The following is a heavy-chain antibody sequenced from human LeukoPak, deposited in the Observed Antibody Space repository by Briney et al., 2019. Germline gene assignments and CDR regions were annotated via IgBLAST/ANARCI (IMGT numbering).Heavy chain of an antibody. Sequence: QAGGSLRLSCAASGFTFSSYGMHWVRQAPGKGLEWVAVISYDGSNKYYADSVKGRFTISRDNSKNTLYLQMNSLRAEDTAVYYCARDRGYSYALGAFDIWGQGTMVTVSS. CDR3: ARDRGYSYALGAFDI. CDR1: GFTFSSYG. V-gene: IGHV3-30*19. CDR2: ISYDGSNK. J-gene: IGHJ3*02. D-gene: IGHD5-18*01.